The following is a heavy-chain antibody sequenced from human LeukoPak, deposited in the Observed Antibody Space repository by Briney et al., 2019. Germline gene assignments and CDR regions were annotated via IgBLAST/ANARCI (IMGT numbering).Heavy chain of an antibody. Sequence: GGSLRLSCTASGFSFSGHWMHWARQLPGKGLVWVSRTSPTGSTTSYADSVKGRFTVSRDNAKNTLYLQVNNLRAEDTAVYYCARGPNSNWSGLDFWGQETLVTVSS. V-gene: IGHV3-74*01. D-gene: IGHD6-6*01. CDR3: ARGPNSNWSGLDF. CDR1: GFSFSGHW. J-gene: IGHJ4*02. CDR2: TSPTGSTT.